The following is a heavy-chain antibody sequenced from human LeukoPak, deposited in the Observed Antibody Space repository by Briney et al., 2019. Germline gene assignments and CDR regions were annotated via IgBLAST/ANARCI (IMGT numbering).Heavy chain of an antibody. CDR2: ISAYNGNT. CDR1: GYTFTSYG. D-gene: IGHD2-2*01. V-gene: IGHV1-18*04. J-gene: IGHJ5*02. Sequence: ASVKVSCKASGYTFTSYGISWVRQAPGQGLEGMGWISAYNGNTNYAQKLQGRVTMTTDTSTSTAYMELRSLRSDDTAVYYCARSRNQLLFRWFDPWGQGTLVTVSS. CDR3: ARSRNQLLFRWFDP.